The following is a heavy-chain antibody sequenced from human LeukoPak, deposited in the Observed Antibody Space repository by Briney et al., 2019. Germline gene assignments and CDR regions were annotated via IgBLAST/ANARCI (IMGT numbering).Heavy chain of an antibody. D-gene: IGHD2-2*01. Sequence: SETLSLTCAVYGVSFSGYYWRWIRQPPGKGLEWTGEINHSGSTNYNPSLKSRVTISVDTSKNQFSLKLSSVTAADTAVYYCARVRSDCSSTSCYVFHYYYGMDVWGQGTTVTVSS. CDR3: ARVRSDCSSTSCYVFHYYYGMDV. V-gene: IGHV4-34*01. J-gene: IGHJ6*02. CDR1: GVSFSGYY. CDR2: INHSGST.